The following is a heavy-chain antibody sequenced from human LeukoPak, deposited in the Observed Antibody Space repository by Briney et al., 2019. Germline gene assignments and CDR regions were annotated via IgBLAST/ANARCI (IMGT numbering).Heavy chain of an antibody. Sequence: SETLSLTCTVSGYSISSGYYWGWIRQPPGKGLEGIGSIYHSGSTYYNPSLKSRVTISVDTSKNQFSLKLSSVTAADTAVYYCARVTTVTTSAFDIWGQGTMVTVSS. J-gene: IGHJ3*02. CDR3: ARVTTVTTSAFDI. CDR2: IYHSGST. V-gene: IGHV4-38-2*02. CDR1: GYSISSGYY. D-gene: IGHD4-17*01.